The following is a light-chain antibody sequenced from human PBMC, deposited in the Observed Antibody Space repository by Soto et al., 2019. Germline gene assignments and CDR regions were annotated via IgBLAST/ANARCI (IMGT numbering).Light chain of an antibody. CDR3: SSYAGSNSVV. J-gene: IGLJ2*01. Sequence: QSALTQPPSASGSPGQSVTISCTGTSSDVGGYNYVSWYQQHPGKAPKLMIYEVSKRPSGVPDRFSGSKSGNTASLTVSGLHAEDDDDYYCSSYAGSNSVVFGGGTKVTVL. CDR1: SSDVGGYNY. CDR2: EVS. V-gene: IGLV2-8*01.